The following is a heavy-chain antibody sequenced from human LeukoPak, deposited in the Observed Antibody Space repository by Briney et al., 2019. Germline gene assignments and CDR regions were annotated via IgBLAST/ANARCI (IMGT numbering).Heavy chain of an antibody. J-gene: IGHJ6*02. Sequence: GRSLRLSCAASGFTFDDYAMHWVRQAPGKGLEGVSGISWNSGSIGYADSVKGRFTISRDNAKNSLYLQMNSLRAEDTALYYCAKEPAGYYYYGMDVWGQGTTVTVSS. V-gene: IGHV3-9*01. D-gene: IGHD6-19*01. CDR1: GFTFDDYA. CDR2: ISWNSGSI. CDR3: AKEPAGYYYYGMDV.